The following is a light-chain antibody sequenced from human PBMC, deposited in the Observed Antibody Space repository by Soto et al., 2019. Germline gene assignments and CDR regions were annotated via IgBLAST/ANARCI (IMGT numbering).Light chain of an antibody. Sequence: FMLTQPHSVSESPGKTVTISCTRSTGTIASRYVQWYLQRPGSAPTTVIYEDTQRPSGVPDRFSGSIDTSSNSASLTISGLKIEDEADYYCQSYDGRDVVFGGGTKVTVL. CDR3: QSYDGRDVV. CDR1: TGTIASRY. CDR2: EDT. V-gene: IGLV6-57*04. J-gene: IGLJ2*01.